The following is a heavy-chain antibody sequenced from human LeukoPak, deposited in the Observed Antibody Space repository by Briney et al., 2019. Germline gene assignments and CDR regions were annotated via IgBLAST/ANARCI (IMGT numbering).Heavy chain of an antibody. V-gene: IGHV4-59*08. CDR2: IHYSGNS. Sequence: SETLSLTCSVSGDSVSGFYWNWIRQSPGTGQEWIGNIHYSGNSNYNPSLKSRVTMSIDTSRNQFFLKLNSVTAADTAVYYCVLAPNSNWFDFWGQGTQVTVSS. J-gene: IGHJ5*01. CDR1: GDSVSGFY. D-gene: IGHD2-8*01. CDR3: VLAPNSNWFDF.